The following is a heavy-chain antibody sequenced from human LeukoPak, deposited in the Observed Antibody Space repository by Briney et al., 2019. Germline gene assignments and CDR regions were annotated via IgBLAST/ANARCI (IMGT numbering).Heavy chain of an antibody. CDR2: INPNSGGT. V-gene: IGHV1-2*02. CDR1: GYTFTGYY. J-gene: IGHJ4*02. CDR3: ARVARYYDILTGYLQVYYFDY. D-gene: IGHD3-9*01. Sequence: VASVKVSCKASGYTFTGYYMHWVRQAPGQGLEWMGWINPNSGGTNYAQKFQGRVTMTRDTSISTAYMGLSRLRSDDTAVYYCARVARYYDILTGYLQVYYFDYWGQGTLVTVSS.